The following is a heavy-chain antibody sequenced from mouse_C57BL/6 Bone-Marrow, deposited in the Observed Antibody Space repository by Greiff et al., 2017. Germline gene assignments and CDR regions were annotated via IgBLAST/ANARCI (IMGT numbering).Heavy chain of an antibody. V-gene: IGHV5-6*01. CDR2: LSSGGSYT. Sequence: EVKLVESGGDLVKPGGSLKLSCAASGFTFSSYGMSWVRQTPDKRLEWVATLSSGGSYTYYPDSVKGRFTISRDNAKHTLYLQMGSLKSEDTAMYYGARGGVVATNYFDYWGQGTTLTVSS. CDR1: GFTFSSYG. J-gene: IGHJ2*01. D-gene: IGHD1-1*01. CDR3: ARGGVVATNYFDY.